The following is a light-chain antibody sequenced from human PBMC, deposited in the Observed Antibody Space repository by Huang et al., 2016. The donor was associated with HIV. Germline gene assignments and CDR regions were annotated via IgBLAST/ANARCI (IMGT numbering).Light chain of an antibody. CDR3: QQFRTYPRA. CDR2: GAS. Sequence: IPLTQSPSSLSASVGDRVTITCRASEGIGNYLAWYQHNPGKAPKPLVYGASTLQTWVPTRRSAPGSGTHFTPTISSLQPEDLESYYCQQFRTYPRACGQGTKVEIK. V-gene: IGKV1-9*01. CDR1: EGIGNY. J-gene: IGKJ1*01.